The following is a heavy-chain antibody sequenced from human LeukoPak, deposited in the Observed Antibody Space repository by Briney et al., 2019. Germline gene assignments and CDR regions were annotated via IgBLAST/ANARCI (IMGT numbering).Heavy chain of an antibody. CDR3: ASALGYYDSSGSDDYYGMDV. CDR1: GYSFINYW. CDR2: IYPADSDT. V-gene: IGHV5-51*01. D-gene: IGHD3-22*01. J-gene: IGHJ6*02. Sequence: GESLKISCKGSGYSFINYWIGWVRQMPGKGLEWMGIIYPADSDTRYSPSFQGHVTISADKSISTAYLQWSSLKASDTAMYYCASALGYYDSSGSDDYYGMDVWGQGTTVTVSS.